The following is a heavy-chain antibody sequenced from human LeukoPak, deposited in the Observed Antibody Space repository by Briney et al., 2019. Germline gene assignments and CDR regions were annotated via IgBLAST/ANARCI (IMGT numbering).Heavy chain of an antibody. CDR2: ISGSGATT. V-gene: IGHV3-23*01. Sequence: GGTLRLSCAASGFTFSSYEMSWVRQAPGKGLEWVSSISGSGATTFYADSVKGRFTISRDNAKNSLYLQMNSLRAEDMALYYCAKDIYLESSSGWGTFDYWGQGTLVTVSS. CDR1: GFTFSSYE. D-gene: IGHD6-19*01. CDR3: AKDIYLESSSGWGTFDY. J-gene: IGHJ4*02.